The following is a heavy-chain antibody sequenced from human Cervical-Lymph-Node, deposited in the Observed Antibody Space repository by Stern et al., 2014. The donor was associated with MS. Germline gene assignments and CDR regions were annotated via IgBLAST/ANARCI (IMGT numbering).Heavy chain of an antibody. J-gene: IGHJ4*02. CDR2: IWYDGINQ. V-gene: IGHV3-33*01. CDR1: GFSFSRYA. CDR3: ASAYSSSHYYFDY. D-gene: IGHD6-13*01. Sequence: VQLVESGGGVVQPGRSLRLSCAASGFSFSRYAMHWVRQAPGQGLELVALIWYDGINQYYADSVTGRFTISRDNFKNTLYLQMNSLRAEDTAVYYCASAYSSSHYYFDYWGQGTLVTVSS.